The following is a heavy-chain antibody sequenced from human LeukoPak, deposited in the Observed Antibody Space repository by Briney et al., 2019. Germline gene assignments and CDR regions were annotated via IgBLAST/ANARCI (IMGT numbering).Heavy chain of an antibody. CDR2: INPNSGGT. Sequence: ASVKVSCKAYGYTFTAYYMHWVRQAPGQGLEWMGWINPNSGGTNYAQKFQGRVTMTRDTSISTAYMELSRLRSDDTAVYHSARAPAPFHCSQVTLVTVS. V-gene: IGHV1-2*02. J-gene: IGHJ1*01. CDR1: GYTFTAYY. CDR3: ARAPAPFH. D-gene: IGHD2-2*01.